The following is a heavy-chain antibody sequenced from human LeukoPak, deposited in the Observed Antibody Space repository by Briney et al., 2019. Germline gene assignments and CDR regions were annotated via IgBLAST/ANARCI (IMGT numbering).Heavy chain of an antibody. V-gene: IGHV3-66*01. CDR3: AREAAVTPGVRYFDL. Sequence: GGSLRLSCAASGFTVSSNHMNWVRQAPGKGLEWVSVIYSGGTTYYADSERGRFTISRDISKNTLYLQMSSLRAEDTAVYYCAREAAVTPGVRYFDLWGRGTLVTVSS. D-gene: IGHD4-17*01. CDR1: GFTVSSNH. CDR2: IYSGGTT. J-gene: IGHJ2*01.